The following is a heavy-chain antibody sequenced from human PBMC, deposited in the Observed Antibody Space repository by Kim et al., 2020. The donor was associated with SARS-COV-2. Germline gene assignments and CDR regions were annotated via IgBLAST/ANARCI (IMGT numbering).Heavy chain of an antibody. CDR2: ISYSGRT. J-gene: IGHJ6*03. CDR3: ARGIVGVVIIPYYYYYMAV. Sequence: SETLSLTCTVSGGSISSNDYYWDWIRQPPGKGLEWIGSISYSGRTYYNPSLKSQVTISVATSKNQISLKLSSVTAADTGVYYCARGIVGVVIIPYYYYYMAVWGKGTTVTVSS. V-gene: IGHV4-39*01. D-gene: IGHD3-3*01. CDR1: GGSISSNDYY.